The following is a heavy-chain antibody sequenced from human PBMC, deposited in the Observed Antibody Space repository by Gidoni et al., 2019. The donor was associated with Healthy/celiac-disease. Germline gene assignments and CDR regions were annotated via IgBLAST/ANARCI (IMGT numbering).Heavy chain of an antibody. J-gene: IGHJ4*02. CDR2: ISGSGGST. D-gene: IGHD2-15*01. CDR1: GFTCSSYA. V-gene: IGHV3-23*04. CDR3: ADFPYGGSCLC. Sequence: EVQLVESGGGLVQPGESLRLSCAASGFTCSSYAMSWVRQAPGKGLEWCSAISGSGGSTYYADSVKGRFTISRDNSKNTLYLQMNSLRAEDTAVYYCADFPYGGSCLCWGQGTLVTVS.